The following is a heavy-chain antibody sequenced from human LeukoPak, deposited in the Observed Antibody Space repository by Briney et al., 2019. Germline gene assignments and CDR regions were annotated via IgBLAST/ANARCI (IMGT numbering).Heavy chain of an antibody. CDR2: IYYGGTT. J-gene: IGHJ4*02. CDR1: GFIVRSNY. V-gene: IGHV3-53*01. D-gene: IGHD3-22*01. CDR3: ARESSPGIRYDSSGYYYDY. Sequence: GGSLRLSCAASGFIVRSNYMSWVRQAPGKGLEWVSDIYYGGTTYYADSVKGRFIISRDNSKNTLYLQMNSLRAEDTAVYYCARESSPGIRYDSSGYYYDYWGQGTLVTVSS.